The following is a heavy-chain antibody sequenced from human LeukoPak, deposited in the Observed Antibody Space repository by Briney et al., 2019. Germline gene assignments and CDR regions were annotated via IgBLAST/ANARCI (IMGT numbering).Heavy chain of an antibody. CDR1: GFTFSSYG. Sequence: GGSLRLSCAASGFTFSSYGMHWVRQAPGKGLEWVAVISYDGSNKYYADSVKGRFTTSRDNAKNSLYLQMNSLRDEDTAVYYCARDPEGNWGQGTLVTVSS. CDR2: ISYDGSNK. J-gene: IGHJ4*02. V-gene: IGHV3-30*03. CDR3: ARDPEGN.